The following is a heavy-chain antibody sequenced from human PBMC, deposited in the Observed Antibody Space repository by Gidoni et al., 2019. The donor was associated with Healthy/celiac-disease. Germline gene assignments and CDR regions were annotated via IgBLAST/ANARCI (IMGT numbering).Heavy chain of an antibody. J-gene: IGHJ2*01. Sequence: QLQLQESGPGLVKPSETLSLTCTVSGGSISSSSYYWGWIRQPPGKGLEWIGSIYCSGSTYYNPSLKSRVTISVDTSKNQFSLKLSSVTAADTAVYYCARSWYDILAAGRWYFDLWGRGTLVTVSS. CDR3: ARSWYDILAAGRWYFDL. D-gene: IGHD3-9*01. V-gene: IGHV4-39*01. CDR2: IYCSGST. CDR1: GGSISSSSYY.